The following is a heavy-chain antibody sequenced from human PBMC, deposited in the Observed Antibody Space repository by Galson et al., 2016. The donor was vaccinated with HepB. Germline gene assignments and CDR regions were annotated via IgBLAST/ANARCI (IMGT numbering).Heavy chain of an antibody. D-gene: IGHD1-26*01. V-gene: IGHV4-30-4*08. J-gene: IGHJ4*01. CDR3: ASPKVGARYTTVDF. Sequence: TLSLTCSVSGGSMNTATYYWTWIRQSPAKGLEWMGYVYYTGTTSYNPSLKSRLDMSVDTSKSQFSLRLSSVTAADTAVYYCASPKVGARYTTVDFWGHGTLVTVSS. CDR2: VYYTGTT. CDR1: GGSMNTATYY.